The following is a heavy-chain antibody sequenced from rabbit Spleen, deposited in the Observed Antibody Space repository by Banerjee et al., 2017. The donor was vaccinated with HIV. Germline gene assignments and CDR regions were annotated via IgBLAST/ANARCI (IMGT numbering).Heavy chain of an antibody. Sequence: QSLEESGGDLVKPEGSLTLTCTASGFSFNTRFDMCWVRQAPGKGLEWIACIDTNDGDTDYANWPKGRFTISKTSSTTVTLQMTSLTAADTATYFCARDTASSFSSYGMDLWGPGPLVTVS. CDR3: ARDTASSFSSYGMDL. CDR2: IDTNDGDT. V-gene: IGHV1S40*01. CDR1: GFSFNTRFD. J-gene: IGHJ6*01. D-gene: IGHD8-1*01.